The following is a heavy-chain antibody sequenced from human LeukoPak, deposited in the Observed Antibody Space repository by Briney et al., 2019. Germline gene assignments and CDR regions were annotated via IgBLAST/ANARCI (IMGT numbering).Heavy chain of an antibody. V-gene: IGHV1-46*01. D-gene: IGHD3-10*01. CDR2: INPSGGST. J-gene: IGHJ4*02. CDR3: ARMHYYGSGSYSEIDY. Sequence: ASVKVSCKASGYTFTSYYMHWVRQAPGQGLEWMGIINPSGGSTSYAQKFQGRVTITADKSTSTAYMELSSLRSEDTAVYYCARMHYYGSGSYSEIDYWGQGTLVTVSS. CDR1: GYTFTSYY.